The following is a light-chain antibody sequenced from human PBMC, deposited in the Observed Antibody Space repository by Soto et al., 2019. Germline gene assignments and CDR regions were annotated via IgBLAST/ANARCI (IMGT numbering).Light chain of an antibody. CDR3: QHHNSYSQT. Sequence: DIQMTQSPPTLSAYVGDRVTITCRASQSIRHYLAWYQQMPGKAPKLLIYGASTLQSGVPSRFSGSGSGTEFTLTISSLQPDDFETYFCQHHNSYSQTFGQGTKVEIK. J-gene: IGKJ1*01. CDR2: GAS. CDR1: QSIRHY. V-gene: IGKV1-5*01.